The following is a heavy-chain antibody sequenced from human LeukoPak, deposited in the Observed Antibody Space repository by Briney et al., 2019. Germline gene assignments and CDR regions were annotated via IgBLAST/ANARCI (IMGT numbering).Heavy chain of an antibody. D-gene: IGHD3-22*01. CDR2: ISAYNGNT. V-gene: IGHV1-18*01. J-gene: IGHJ4*02. CDR1: GYTFTSYG. CDR3: ARTQPKYYYDSSGPDY. Sequence: ASVKVSCKASGYTFTSYGISWVRQAPGQGLEWMGWISAYNGNTNYAQKLQGRVTMTTDTSTSIAYMELRSLRSDDTAVYYCARTQPKYYYDSSGPDYWGQGTLVTVSS.